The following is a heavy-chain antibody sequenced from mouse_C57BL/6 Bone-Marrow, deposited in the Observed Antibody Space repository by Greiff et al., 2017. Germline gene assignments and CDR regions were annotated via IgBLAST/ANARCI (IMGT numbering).Heavy chain of an antibody. CDR3: ARGYYGSRLSMDY. D-gene: IGHD1-1*01. Sequence: VQLQESGAELVKPGASVKISCKASGYAFSSYWMNWVKQRPGKGLEWIGQIYPGDGDTNYNGKFKGKATLTADKSSSTAYMQLSSLTSEDSAVYFCARGYYGSRLSMDYWGQGTSVTVSS. CDR2: IYPGDGDT. V-gene: IGHV1-80*01. CDR1: GYAFSSYW. J-gene: IGHJ4*01.